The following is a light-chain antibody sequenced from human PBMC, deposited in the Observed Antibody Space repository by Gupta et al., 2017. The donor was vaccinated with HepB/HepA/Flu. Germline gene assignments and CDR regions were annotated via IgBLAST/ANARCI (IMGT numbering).Light chain of an antibody. CDR2: SND. J-gene: IGLJ1*01. CDR1: SSNIGDNT. V-gene: IGLV1-44*01. CDR3: AAWDDSLEGPV. Sequence: QSVLTQPPSASGTPGQTVTIACSGSSSNIGDNTVSWYQQVPGKAPKLLMFSNDQRASGVPDRFTGSKSGTSASLAISGLQSDDETDYYCAAWDDSLEGPVFGTGTKVTVL.